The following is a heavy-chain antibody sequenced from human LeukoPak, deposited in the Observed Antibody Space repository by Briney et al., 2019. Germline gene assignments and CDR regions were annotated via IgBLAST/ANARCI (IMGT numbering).Heavy chain of an antibody. CDR3: AKDRIGYSGSYFDY. CDR2: ISWDGGST. V-gene: IGHV3-43D*03. Sequence: GGSLRLSCAASGFTFDDYAMHWVRQAPGKGLEWVSLISWDGGSTYYADSVKGRFTISRDSSKNSLYLQMNSLRAEDTALYYCAKDRIGYSGSYFDYWGQGTLVTVSS. D-gene: IGHD1-26*01. CDR1: GFTFDDYA. J-gene: IGHJ4*02.